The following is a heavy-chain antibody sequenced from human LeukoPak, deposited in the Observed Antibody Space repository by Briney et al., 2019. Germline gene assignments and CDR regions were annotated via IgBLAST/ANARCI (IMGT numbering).Heavy chain of an antibody. V-gene: IGHV3-23*01. CDR3: AKDDYSGYDQTFDY. CDR2: ISGSGGST. J-gene: IGHJ4*02. CDR1: GFTFSSYA. D-gene: IGHD5-12*01. Sequence: GGSLRLSCAASGFTFSSYAMSWVRQAPGKGLEWVSAISGSGGSTYYADSVKGRFTISRDNSKNTLYLQMNGLRAEDTAVYYCAKDDYSGYDQTFDYWGQGTLVTVSS.